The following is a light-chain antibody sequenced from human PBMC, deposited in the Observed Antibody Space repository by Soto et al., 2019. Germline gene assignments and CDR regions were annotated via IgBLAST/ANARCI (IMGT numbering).Light chain of an antibody. CDR2: EGS. V-gene: IGLV2-23*01. CDR1: SSDVGSYNF. J-gene: IGLJ3*02. Sequence: QSALTQPASVSGSPGQSITISCTGTSSDVGSYNFVSWYQQHPGKAPKLMIYEGSKRPSGVSNRFSGSKSGNKASLTISGLQAEDDADYYCCSYAGDSAWVFGGGTKLTVL. CDR3: CSYAGDSAWV.